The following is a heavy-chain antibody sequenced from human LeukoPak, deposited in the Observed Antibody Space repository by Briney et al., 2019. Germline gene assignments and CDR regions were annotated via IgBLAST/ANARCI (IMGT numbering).Heavy chain of an antibody. CDR2: FDPEDGET. J-gene: IGHJ4*02. Sequence: APVTVSCKVSGYTLTELSMHWVRQAPGKGLEWMGGFDPEDGETIYAQNFQGRVTMTEDTSTDTAYLELSSLRSEDTAVYYCARTYPDSSGYYYDYWGQGTLVTVSS. D-gene: IGHD3-22*01. CDR3: ARTYPDSSGYYYDY. V-gene: IGHV1-24*01. CDR1: GYTLTELS.